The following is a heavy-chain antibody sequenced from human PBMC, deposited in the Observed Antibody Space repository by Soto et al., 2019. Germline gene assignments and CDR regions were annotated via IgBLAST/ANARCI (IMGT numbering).Heavy chain of an antibody. CDR3: ARVPIAVAGTYYYYYMDV. CDR2: INHSGST. Sequence: PSETLSLTCAVYGGSFSGYYWSWIRQPPGKGLEWIGEINHSGSTNYNPSLKSRVTISVDTSKNQFSLKLSSVTAADTAVYYCARVPIAVAGTYYYYYMDVWGKGTTVTVSS. D-gene: IGHD6-19*01. V-gene: IGHV4-34*01. J-gene: IGHJ6*03. CDR1: GGSFSGYY.